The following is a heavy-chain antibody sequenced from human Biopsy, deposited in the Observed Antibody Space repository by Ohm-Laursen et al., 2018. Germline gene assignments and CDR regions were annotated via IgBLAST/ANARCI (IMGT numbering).Heavy chain of an antibody. Sequence: SLRLSCTASGLTFAHFEMTWVRQAPGKGLEWVAFIFYDGSNTYYADSVKGRFTISRDNSRDTLYLQMSSLRAEDTAVYYCAKDRYNYTPIGGFSMDVWGQGTTVTVSS. CDR2: IFYDGSNT. CDR1: GLTFAHFE. V-gene: IGHV3-30*18. J-gene: IGHJ6*02. CDR3: AKDRYNYTPIGGFSMDV. D-gene: IGHD5-18*01.